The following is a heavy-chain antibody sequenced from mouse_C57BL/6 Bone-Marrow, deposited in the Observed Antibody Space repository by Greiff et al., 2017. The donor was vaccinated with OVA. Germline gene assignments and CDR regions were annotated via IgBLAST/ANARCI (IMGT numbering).Heavy chain of an antibody. Sequence: DVQLQESGPGLVKPSQTVFLTCTVTGISITTGNYRWSWIRQFPGNKLEWIGYIYYSGTITYNPSLTSRTTITRDTPKNHFFLEMNSLTAEDTATYYCARDARGSSYWYFDVWGTGTTVTVSS. CDR1: GISITTGNYR. CDR3: ARDARGSSYWYFDV. D-gene: IGHD1-1*01. V-gene: IGHV3-5*01. CDR2: IYYSGTI. J-gene: IGHJ1*03.